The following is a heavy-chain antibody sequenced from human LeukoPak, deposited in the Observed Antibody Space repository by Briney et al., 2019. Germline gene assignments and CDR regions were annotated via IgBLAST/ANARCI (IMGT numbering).Heavy chain of an antibody. J-gene: IGHJ5*02. V-gene: IGHV1-8*01. CDR2: MNPKSGNT. CDR1: GYTFTSYD. CDR3: ARGSGSYYWFDP. D-gene: IGHD1-26*01. Sequence: GASVKVSCKASGYTFTSYDINWVRQATGQGLEWMGWMNPKSGNTGYAQKFQGRVTMTRNTSISTAYMELSSLRSEDTAVYYCARGSGSYYWFDPWGQGTLVTVSS.